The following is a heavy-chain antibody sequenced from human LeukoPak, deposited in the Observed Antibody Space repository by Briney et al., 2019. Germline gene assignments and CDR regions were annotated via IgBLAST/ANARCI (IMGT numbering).Heavy chain of an antibody. J-gene: IGHJ4*02. CDR1: GYTFTGYY. CDR2: INPNSGGT. D-gene: IGHD6-19*01. Sequence: ASVKVSCTASGYTFTGYYMHWVRQAPGQGLEWMGWINPNSGGTNYAQKFQGWVTMTRDTSISTAYMELSRLRSDDTAVYYCARGLPNSSGWYSVVYWGQGTLVTVSS. V-gene: IGHV1-2*04. CDR3: ARGLPNSSGWYSVVY.